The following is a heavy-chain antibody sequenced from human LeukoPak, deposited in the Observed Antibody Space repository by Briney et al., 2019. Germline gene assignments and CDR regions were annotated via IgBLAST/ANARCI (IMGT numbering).Heavy chain of an antibody. J-gene: IGHJ1*01. CDR3: ARVIPRPYRAEYFQH. Sequence: GGSLRLSCTASGFTFSSYAMSWVRQAPGKGQEWVSAISGSGGSTYYADSVKGRFTISRDNSKNTLYLQMNSLRAEDTAVYYCARVIPRPYRAEYFQHWGQGTLVTVSS. CDR2: ISGSGGST. CDR1: GFTFSSYA. D-gene: IGHD2/OR15-2a*01. V-gene: IGHV3-23*01.